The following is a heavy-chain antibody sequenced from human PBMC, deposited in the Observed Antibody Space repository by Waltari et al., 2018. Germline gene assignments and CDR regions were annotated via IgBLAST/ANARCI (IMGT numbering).Heavy chain of an antibody. CDR2: INAGNGNT. CDR1: GNTFTSYA. Sequence: QVQLVQSGAEVKKPGASVKVSCKASGNTFTSYAMHWVRQAPGQRLEWMGWINAGNGNTKYSQKFQGRVTITRDTAASTAYMELSSLKSEDTAVYYCARAMGSSSWYGYWGQGTLVTVSS. V-gene: IGHV1-3*01. D-gene: IGHD6-13*01. CDR3: ARAMGSSSWYGY. J-gene: IGHJ4*02.